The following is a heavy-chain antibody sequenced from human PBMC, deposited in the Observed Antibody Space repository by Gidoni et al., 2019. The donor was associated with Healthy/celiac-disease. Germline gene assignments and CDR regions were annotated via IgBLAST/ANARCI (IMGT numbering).Heavy chain of an antibody. CDR3: ARARYSSSWWIPNQYYFDY. Sequence: LKSRVTISVDTSKNQFSLKLSSVTAADTAVYYCARARYSSSWWIPNQYYFDYWGQGTLVTVSS. D-gene: IGHD6-13*01. V-gene: IGHV4-30-2*04. J-gene: IGHJ4*02.